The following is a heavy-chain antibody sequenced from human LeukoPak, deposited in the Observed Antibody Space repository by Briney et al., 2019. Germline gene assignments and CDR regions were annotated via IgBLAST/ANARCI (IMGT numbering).Heavy chain of an antibody. V-gene: IGHV3-23*01. Sequence: GGSLRLSCAASGFTFSSYAMSWVRQAPGKGLEWVSAISGSGGSTYYADSVKGRFTISRDNSKNTLYLQMNSLRAEDTAVYYCTRLWFGELLYSGCYDYWGQGTLVTVSS. CDR1: GFTFSSYA. J-gene: IGHJ4*02. CDR2: ISGSGGST. CDR3: TRLWFGELLYSGCYDY. D-gene: IGHD3-10*01.